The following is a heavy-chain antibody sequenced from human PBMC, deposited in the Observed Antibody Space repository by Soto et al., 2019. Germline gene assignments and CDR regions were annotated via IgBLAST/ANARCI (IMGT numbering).Heavy chain of an antibody. CDR1: GFTFSSYA. CDR3: ARPLWRNDYNWGYFDL. V-gene: IGHV3-30-3*01. J-gene: IGHJ2*01. D-gene: IGHD4-4*01. CDR2: MSYDGSNK. Sequence: QVQLVESGGGVVQPGRSLRLSCAASGFTFSSYAMHWVRQAPGKGLEWVAVMSYDGSNKYYADSVKGRFTISRDNSKNXLYLQMNSLRAEDTAVYYCARPLWRNDYNWGYFDLWGRGTLVTVSS.